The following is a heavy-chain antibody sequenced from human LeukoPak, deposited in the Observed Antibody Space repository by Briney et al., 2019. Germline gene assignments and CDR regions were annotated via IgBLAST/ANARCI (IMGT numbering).Heavy chain of an antibody. V-gene: IGHV3-30-3*01. CDR1: GFTFSSYA. Sequence: PGGSLRLSCAASGFTFSSYAMSWVRQAPGKGLAWVAVISYDGSNKYYADSVKGRFTISRDNSKNTLYLQMNSLRAEDTAVYYCARDPVMYSSSYKNWFDPWGQGTLVTVSS. D-gene: IGHD6-13*01. CDR3: ARDPVMYSSSYKNWFDP. J-gene: IGHJ5*02. CDR2: ISYDGSNK.